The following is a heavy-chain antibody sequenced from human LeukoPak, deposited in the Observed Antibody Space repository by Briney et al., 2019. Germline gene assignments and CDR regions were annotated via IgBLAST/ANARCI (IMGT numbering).Heavy chain of an antibody. V-gene: IGHV6-1*01. J-gene: IGHJ3*02. Sequence: NPSQTLSLTCAISGDSVSSYLSAGSWIRQSPSRGLEWLGRTYYRSKWSNDYALSVKSRMTIHPDTFKNQFSLQLNSVTPEDTAVYYCAREGSSGPKDAFDIWGQGTMVTVSS. D-gene: IGHD3-22*01. CDR2: TYYRSKWSN. CDR1: GDSVSSYLSA. CDR3: AREGSSGPKDAFDI.